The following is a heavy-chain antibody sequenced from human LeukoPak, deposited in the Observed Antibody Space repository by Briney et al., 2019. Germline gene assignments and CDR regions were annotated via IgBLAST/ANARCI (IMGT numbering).Heavy chain of an antibody. Sequence: SETLSLTCTVSGGSISSYYWSWIRQPPGKGLEWIGYIYYSGSTNYNPSLKSRVTISVDTSKNQFSLKLSSVTAADTAVYYCARRDYGDHVSGYSDYWGQGTLVTVSS. J-gene: IGHJ4*02. CDR2: IYYSGST. D-gene: IGHD4-17*01. V-gene: IGHV4-59*08. CDR3: ARRDYGDHVSGYSDY. CDR1: GGSISSYY.